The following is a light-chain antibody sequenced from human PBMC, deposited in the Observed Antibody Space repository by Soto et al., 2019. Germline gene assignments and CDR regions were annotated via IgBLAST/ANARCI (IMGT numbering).Light chain of an antibody. V-gene: IGKV3-20*01. CDR3: QQFDTSPYT. J-gene: IGKJ2*01. CDR2: GAS. Sequence: VLTQSPGTLSLSLGERATLSCRASQSVTNYLVWYQQKAGQAPRLLIYGASSRAPGIPDRFSGSGSGTDFTLTINRLGPEDSAVYYCQQFDTSPYTFGQGTKLEIK. CDR1: QSVTNY.